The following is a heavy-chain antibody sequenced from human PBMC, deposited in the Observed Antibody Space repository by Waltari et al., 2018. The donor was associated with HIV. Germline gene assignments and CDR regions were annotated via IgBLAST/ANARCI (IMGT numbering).Heavy chain of an antibody. V-gene: IGHV1-18*01. CDR3: ARVGCSSASCYSGWFDP. CDR2: ISAYNGNT. J-gene: IGHJ5*02. Sequence: QAQLAQSGAEAKKPGASVNVSCKASGYTFTSYGISWVRQAPGQGLEWLRWISAYNGNTNYAQKLQGRVTMTTDTSTSTAYMELRSLRSDDTAVYYCARVGCSSASCYSGWFDPWGQGTLVTVSS. CDR1: GYTFTSYG. D-gene: IGHD2-2*01.